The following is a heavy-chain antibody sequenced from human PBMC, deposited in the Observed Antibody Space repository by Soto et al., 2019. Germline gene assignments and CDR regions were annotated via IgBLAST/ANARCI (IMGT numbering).Heavy chain of an antibody. CDR1: GYTFTSYY. J-gene: IGHJ6*02. V-gene: IGHV1-46*01. Sequence: ASVKVSCKASGYTFTSYYMHWVRQAPGQGLEWMGIINPSGGSTSYAQKFQGRVTMTRDTSTSTVYMDLSSLRSEDTAVYYCASPLNYDFWSGYPSRYYYGMDVWGQGTTVTVSS. CDR3: ASPLNYDFWSGYPSRYYYGMDV. CDR2: INPSGGST. D-gene: IGHD3-3*01.